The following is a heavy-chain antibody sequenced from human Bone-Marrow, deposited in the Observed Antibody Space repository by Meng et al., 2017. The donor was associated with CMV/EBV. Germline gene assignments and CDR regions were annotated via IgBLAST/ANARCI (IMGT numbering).Heavy chain of an antibody. D-gene: IGHD3-3*01. Sequence: GESLKISCAASGFTFSSYSMNWVRQAPGKGLEWVSSISSSSSYIYYADSVKGRFTISRDNAKNPLYLQMNSLRAEDTAVYYCARGSGNFDYWGQGTLVTVSS. CDR1: GFTFSSYS. J-gene: IGHJ4*02. V-gene: IGHV3-21*01. CDR3: ARGSGNFDY. CDR2: ISSSSSYI.